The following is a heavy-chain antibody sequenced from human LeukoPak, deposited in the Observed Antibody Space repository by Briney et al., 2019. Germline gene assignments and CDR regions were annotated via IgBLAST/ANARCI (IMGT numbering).Heavy chain of an antibody. CDR3: ARWHPDIVAFGGH. J-gene: IGHJ1*01. Sequence: SETLSLTRAVSGGSISSSNWWSWVRQPPGKGLEWIGEIYYGGITHYNPSLKGRVTISLDKSKNQSSLKLTSVTAADTAVYYCARWHPDIVAFGGHWGQGTLVTVSS. V-gene: IGHV4-4*02. CDR1: GGSISSSNW. CDR2: IYYGGIT. D-gene: IGHD5-12*01.